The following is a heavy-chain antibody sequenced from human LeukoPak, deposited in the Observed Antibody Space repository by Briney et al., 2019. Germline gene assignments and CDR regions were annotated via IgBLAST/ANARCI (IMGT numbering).Heavy chain of an antibody. CDR3: ARGRRSYYGLDY. CDR1: GYTFTSYG. Sequence: ASVKVSCKASGYTFTSYGISWVRQAPGQGLEWMGWMNPNSGNTGYAQKFQGRVTMTRNTSISTAYMELSSLRSEDTAVYYCARGRRSYYGLDYWGQGTLVTVSS. CDR2: MNPNSGNT. V-gene: IGHV1-8*02. D-gene: IGHD1-26*01. J-gene: IGHJ4*02.